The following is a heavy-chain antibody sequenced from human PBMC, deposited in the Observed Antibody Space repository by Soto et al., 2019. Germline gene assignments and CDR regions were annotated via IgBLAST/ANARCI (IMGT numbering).Heavy chain of an antibody. Sequence: PSETLSLTCAVSGYSISSGYYWGWIRQPPGKGLEWIGSIYHSGSTYYNPSLKSRVTISVDTSKNQFSLKLSSVTAADTAVYYCARLDFWSGDPTTPWGQGTLVTVSS. CDR1: GYSISSGYY. V-gene: IGHV4-38-2*01. D-gene: IGHD3-3*01. CDR3: ARLDFWSGDPTTP. CDR2: IYHSGST. J-gene: IGHJ5*02.